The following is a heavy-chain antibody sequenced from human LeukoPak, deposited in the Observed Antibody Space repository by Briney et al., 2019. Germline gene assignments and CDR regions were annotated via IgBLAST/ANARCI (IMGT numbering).Heavy chain of an antibody. Sequence: SETLSLTCTVSGGSISSSSYYWGWIRQPPGKGLEWIGSIYYSGSTNYNPSLKSRVTISVDTSKNQFSLKLSSVTAADTAVYYCARGVKYSSSSSSYYYYMDVWGKGTTVTVSS. V-gene: IGHV4-39*07. CDR1: GGSISSSSYY. J-gene: IGHJ6*03. D-gene: IGHD6-6*01. CDR2: IYYSGST. CDR3: ARGVKYSSSSSSYYYYMDV.